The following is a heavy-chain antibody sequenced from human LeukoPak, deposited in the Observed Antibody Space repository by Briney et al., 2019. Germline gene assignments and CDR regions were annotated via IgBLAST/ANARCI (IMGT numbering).Heavy chain of an antibody. Sequence: GGSLRLSCAASGFTFSDYSMSWVRQVPGKGLEWVSGIGRVGYTYYADSVKGRFTISRDNSKNTVYLQMNSLRAEDTAIYYCVKDRPCDGCMPMDAWGQGTTVT. CDR3: VKDRPCDGCMPMDA. J-gene: IGHJ6*02. CDR2: IGRVGYT. D-gene: IGHD5-24*01. V-gene: IGHV3-23*01. CDR1: GFTFSDYS.